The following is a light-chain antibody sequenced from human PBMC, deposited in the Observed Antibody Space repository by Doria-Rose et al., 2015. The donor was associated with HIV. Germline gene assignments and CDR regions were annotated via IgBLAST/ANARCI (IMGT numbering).Light chain of an antibody. Sequence: EIVLTQSPGTLSLSPGERATLSCRASQSFSSTYLAWYQQNPGQAPSLLIYDGSTRATGIPDRFSAGGSGTDFTLTINRLEPEDFALYYCHQYGTSWTFGQGTKVEI. V-gene: IGKV3-20*01. CDR2: DGS. CDR1: QSFSSTY. J-gene: IGKJ1*01. CDR3: HQYGTSWT.